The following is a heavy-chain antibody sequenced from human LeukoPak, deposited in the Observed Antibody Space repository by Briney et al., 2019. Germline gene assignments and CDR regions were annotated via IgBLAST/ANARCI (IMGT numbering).Heavy chain of an antibody. CDR2: TSSDLNVK. CDR1: GFTFKNYV. CDR3: AREGYYGSGSPPSLYFDY. D-gene: IGHD3-10*01. J-gene: IGHJ4*02. V-gene: IGHV3-30-3*01. Sequence: GGSLRLSCAASGFTFKNYVIHWVRQAPGKGLEWVAVTSSDLNVKLFADSVKGRFTISRDNSRSTLYLQMNSLRPEDTAIYYCAREGYYGSGSPPSLYFDYWGQGTLVTVSS.